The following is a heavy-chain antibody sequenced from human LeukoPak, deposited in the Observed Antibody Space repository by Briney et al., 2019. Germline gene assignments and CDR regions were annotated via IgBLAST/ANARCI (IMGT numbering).Heavy chain of an antibody. D-gene: IGHD2-15*01. J-gene: IGHJ3*02. CDR3: ARCRDIVVSNDAFDI. V-gene: IGHV3-30*04. Sequence: GRSLRLSCAASGFTFSSYAMHWVRQAPGKGLEWVAVISYDGSNKYYADSVKGRFTISGDNSKNTLYLQMNSLRAEDTAVYYCARCRDIVVSNDAFDIWGQGTMVTVSS. CDR2: ISYDGSNK. CDR1: GFTFSSYA.